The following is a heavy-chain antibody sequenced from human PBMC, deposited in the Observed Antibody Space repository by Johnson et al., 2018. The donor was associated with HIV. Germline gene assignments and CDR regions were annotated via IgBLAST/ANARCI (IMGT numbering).Heavy chain of an antibody. Sequence: QLVESGGGVVQPGRSLRLSCAASGFTFTSYGMHWVRQAPGKGLEWVAFIRFDGSNVHYGDSVKGRFTISRDNSKNTLYLQMNSLRAEDTAVYYCARSGDSIGSFWAGGAFDIWGQGTMVTVSS. J-gene: IGHJ3*02. D-gene: IGHD3/OR15-3a*01. CDR1: GFTFTSYG. CDR2: IRFDGSNV. V-gene: IGHV3-33*01. CDR3: ARSGDSIGSFWAGGAFDI.